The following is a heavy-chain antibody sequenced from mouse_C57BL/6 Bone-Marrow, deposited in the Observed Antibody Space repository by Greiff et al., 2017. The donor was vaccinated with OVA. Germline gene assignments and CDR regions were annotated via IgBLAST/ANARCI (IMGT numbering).Heavy chain of an antibody. D-gene: IGHD3-3*01. Sequence: VQLQQSGAELVRPGTSVKLSCKASGYTFTSYWMHWVKQRPGQGLEWIGVIDPSDSYTNYNQKFKGKATLTVDTSSSTAYMQLSSLTSEDSAVYYCARPCWGPYWYFDVWGTGTTVTVSS. J-gene: IGHJ1*03. CDR3: ARPCWGPYWYFDV. V-gene: IGHV1-59*01. CDR1: GYTFTSYW. CDR2: IDPSDSYT.